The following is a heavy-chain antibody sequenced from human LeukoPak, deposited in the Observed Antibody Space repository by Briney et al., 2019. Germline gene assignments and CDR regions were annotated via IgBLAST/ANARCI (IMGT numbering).Heavy chain of an antibody. CDR2: IYYSGST. Sequence: SETLSLTCTVSGGSISSSSYYWGWIRQPPGKGLEWIGSIYYSGSTYYNPSLKSRVTISVDTSKNQFSLKLSSVTAADTAVYYCARPGHLNYDFWSGYYTNWFDPWGQGTLVTVSS. J-gene: IGHJ5*02. V-gene: IGHV4-39*01. CDR3: ARPGHLNYDFWSGYYTNWFDP. CDR1: GGSISSSSYY. D-gene: IGHD3-3*01.